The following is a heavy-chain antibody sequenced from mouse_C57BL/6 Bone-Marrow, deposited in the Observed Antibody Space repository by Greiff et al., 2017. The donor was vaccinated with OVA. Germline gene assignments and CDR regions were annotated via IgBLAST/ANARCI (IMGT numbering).Heavy chain of an antibody. V-gene: IGHV1-64*01. CDR1: GYTFTSYW. D-gene: IGHD1-1*01. CDR3: ARPHYYGSSPWFAY. J-gene: IGHJ3*01. CDR2: IHPNSGST. Sequence: QVQLQQPGAELVKPGASVKLSCKASGYTFTSYWMHWVKQRPGQGLEWIGIIHPNSGSTNYNEKFKSKATLTVDKSSSTAYMQLSSLTSEDSAVYYCARPHYYGSSPWFAYWGQGTLVTVSA.